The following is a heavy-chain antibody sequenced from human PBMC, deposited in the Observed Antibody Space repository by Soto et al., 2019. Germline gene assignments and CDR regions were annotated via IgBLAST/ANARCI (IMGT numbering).Heavy chain of an antibody. Sequence: PLGSLRLSCVASGFTFSSSTMSWVRQAPGKGLEWVSAISSSSSYIYYADSLKGRFSISRDNAKNSLYLQMHSLRVEDTALYYCARDLGEVSDIWGQGDLVTVSS. CDR2: ISSSSSYI. J-gene: IGHJ4*02. CDR1: GFTFSSST. V-gene: IGHV3-21*01. D-gene: IGHD3-10*01. CDR3: ARDLGEVSDI.